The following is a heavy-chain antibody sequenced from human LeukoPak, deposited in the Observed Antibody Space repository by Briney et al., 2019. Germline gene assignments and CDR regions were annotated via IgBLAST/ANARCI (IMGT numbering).Heavy chain of an antibody. CDR2: INHSGST. V-gene: IGHV4-34*01. CDR3: ARGADGYNYYYFDY. Sequence: PSETLSLTCAVYGGSFSGYYWSWIRQPPGKGLEWIGEINHSGSTNYSPSLKSRVTISVDTSKNQFSLKLSSVTAADTAVYYCARGADGYNYYYFDYWGQGTLVTVSS. J-gene: IGHJ4*02. D-gene: IGHD5-24*01. CDR1: GGSFSGYY.